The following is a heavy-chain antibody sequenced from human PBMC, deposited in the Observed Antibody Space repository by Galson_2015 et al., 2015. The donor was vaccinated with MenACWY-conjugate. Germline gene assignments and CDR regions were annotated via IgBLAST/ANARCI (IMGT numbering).Heavy chain of an antibody. CDR2: IKSKTDGGTT. CDR3: TTGRYYDILTGYYNVGVIRY. D-gene: IGHD3-9*01. CDR1: GFTFSSYS. Sequence: SLRLSCAASGFTFSSYSMNWVRQAPGKGLEWVGRIKSKTDGGTTDYAAPVKGRFTISRDDSKNTLYLQMNSLKTEDTAVYYCTTGRYYDILTGYYNVGVIRYWGQGTLVTVSS. J-gene: IGHJ4*02. V-gene: IGHV3-15*01.